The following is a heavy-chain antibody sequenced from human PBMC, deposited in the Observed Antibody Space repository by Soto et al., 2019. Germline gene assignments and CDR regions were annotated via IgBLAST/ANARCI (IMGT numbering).Heavy chain of an antibody. V-gene: IGHV4-59*08. J-gene: IGHJ4*02. Sequence: SETLSLTCTVSGGSISRYYWSWIRQPPGKGPEWMGYVYYSGSTNYNPSLKSRVTISLDTSKNQFSLKLTSVTAADTAMYYCARQVDYGYYVSHFDYWGQGTLVTVSS. CDR3: ARQVDYGYYVSHFDY. CDR1: GGSISRYY. CDR2: VYYSGST. D-gene: IGHD4-17*01.